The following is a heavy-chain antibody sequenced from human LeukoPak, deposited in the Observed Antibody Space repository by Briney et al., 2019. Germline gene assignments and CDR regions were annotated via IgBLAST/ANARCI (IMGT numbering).Heavy chain of an antibody. CDR3: AKSSDYVWGSYRGFDP. J-gene: IGHJ5*02. V-gene: IGHV3-48*03. D-gene: IGHD3-16*02. Sequence: GGSLRLSCAASGFTFSSYEMNWVRQAPGKGLEWVSYISSSGSTIYYADSVKGRFTISRDNSKNTLYLQMNSLRAEDTAVYYCAKSSDYVWGSYRGFDPWGQGTLVTVSS. CDR2: ISSSGSTI. CDR1: GFTFSSYE.